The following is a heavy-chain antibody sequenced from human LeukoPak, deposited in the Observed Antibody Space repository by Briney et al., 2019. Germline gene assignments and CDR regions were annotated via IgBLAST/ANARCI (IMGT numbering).Heavy chain of an antibody. V-gene: IGHV3-72*01. Sequence: GGSLRLSCAASGFKFSDHYIDWVRQAPGKGLEWVDRSRNNASSYTTEYAASVEGRFTISGDVSESSLYLQMNSLRTEDTAVYYWGRIPINANNGMDVWGQGTTVTVPS. CDR3: GRIPINANNGMDV. J-gene: IGHJ6*02. D-gene: IGHD1/OR15-1a*01. CDR2: SRNNASSYTT. CDR1: GFKFSDHY.